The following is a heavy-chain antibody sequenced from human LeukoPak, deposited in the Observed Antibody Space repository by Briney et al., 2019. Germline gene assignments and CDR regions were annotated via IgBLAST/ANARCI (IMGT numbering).Heavy chain of an antibody. Sequence: SVKVSCKASGGTFSSYAISWVRQAPGQGLEWTGRIIPIFGTANYAQKFQGRVTITTDESTSTAYMELSSLRSEDTAVYYCARSDSSGYYYYFDYWGQGTLVTVSS. D-gene: IGHD3-22*01. CDR1: GGTFSSYA. CDR2: IIPIFGTA. J-gene: IGHJ4*02. V-gene: IGHV1-69*05. CDR3: ARSDSSGYYYYFDY.